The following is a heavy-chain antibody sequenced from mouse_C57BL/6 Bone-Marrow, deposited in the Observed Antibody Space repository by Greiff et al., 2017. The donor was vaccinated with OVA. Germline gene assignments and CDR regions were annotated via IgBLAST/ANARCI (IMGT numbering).Heavy chain of an antibody. Sequence: VQLQQSGAELVRPGASVKLSCTASGFNIKDDYMHWVKQRPEQGLEWIGWIDPENGDTEYASKFQGKATITADPSSNTAYLQLSSLTSEDTAVYYCTSIYEDFDYWGQGTTLTVSS. CDR3: TSIYEDFDY. D-gene: IGHD2-3*01. V-gene: IGHV14-4*01. CDR1: GFNIKDDY. J-gene: IGHJ2*01. CDR2: IDPENGDT.